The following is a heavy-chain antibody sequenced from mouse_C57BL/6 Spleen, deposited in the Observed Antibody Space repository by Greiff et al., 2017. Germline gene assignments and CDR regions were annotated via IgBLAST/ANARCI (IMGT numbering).Heavy chain of an antibody. CDR3: ARPGYYYGSSYEDYWYFDV. CDR2: ISGGGGNT. V-gene: IGHV5-9*01. Sequence: EVKLMESGGGLVKPGGSLKLSCAASGFTFSGYTMSWVRQTPEKRLEWVATISGGGGNTYYPDSGKGRFTISRDNAKNTLYLQMSSLRSEDTALYYCARPGYYYGSSYEDYWYFDVGGTGTTVTVSS. J-gene: IGHJ1*03. CDR1: GFTFSGYT. D-gene: IGHD1-1*01.